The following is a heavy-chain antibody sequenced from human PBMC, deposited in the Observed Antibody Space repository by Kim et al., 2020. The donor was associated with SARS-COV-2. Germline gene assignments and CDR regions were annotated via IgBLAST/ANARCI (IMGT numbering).Heavy chain of an antibody. CDR3: ARGFMGYYYYAMDV. J-gene: IGHJ6*02. Sequence: NPSLKSRGPLSVDTSKNQFSLKLSSVTAADTAVYYCARGFMGYYYYAMDVWGQGTTVTVSS. D-gene: IGHD1-26*01. V-gene: IGHV4-59*09.